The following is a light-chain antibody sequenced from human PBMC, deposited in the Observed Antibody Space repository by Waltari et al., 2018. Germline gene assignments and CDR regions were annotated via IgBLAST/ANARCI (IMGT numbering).Light chain of an antibody. CDR1: QSLGTN. V-gene: IGKV3-15*01. J-gene: IGKJ2*01. CDR2: GAS. Sequence: ETVMTQSPATLSVFPGGRATPSCRASQSLGTNLAWYQQKPGQAPRLLIYGASSRATGVPARFSGSGSGTDFTLTISSLQSEDFVVYYCQQYNNWPLYTFGQGTKLEI. CDR3: QQYNNWPLYT.